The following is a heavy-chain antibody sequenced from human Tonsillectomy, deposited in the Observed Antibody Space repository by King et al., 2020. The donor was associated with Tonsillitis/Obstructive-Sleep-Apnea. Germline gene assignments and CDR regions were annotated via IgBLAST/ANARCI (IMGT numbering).Heavy chain of an antibody. J-gene: IGHJ4*02. CDR1: GFTFSTYA. CDR2: IIVIGATT. D-gene: IGHD3-10*01. CDR3: AKISSWEFLRYLDY. Sequence: VQLVESGGLLLQPGGSLRLSCAASGFTFSTYAMSWVRQAPGKGLEWVSSIIVIGATTYYADSVKGRFTISRDNSKNTLYLQMNTLRAEDTAIYYCAKISSWEFLRYLDYWGQGTLVTVYS. V-gene: IGHV3-23*04.